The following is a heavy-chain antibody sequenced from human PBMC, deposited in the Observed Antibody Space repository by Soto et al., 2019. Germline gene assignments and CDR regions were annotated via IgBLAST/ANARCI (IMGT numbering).Heavy chain of an antibody. CDR3: ANILFFFKEEEGIRDVRSVSAFLLNRSSDL. D-gene: IGHD3-10*02. Sequence: KSLECDSAISGSGGSPSYAESVKGRFTISRDNSKNPLYLQMNSLRAEDTAGYYCANILFFFKEEEGIRDVRSVSAFLLNRSSDL. CDR2: ISGSGGSP. J-gene: IGHJ2*01. V-gene: IGHV3-23*01.